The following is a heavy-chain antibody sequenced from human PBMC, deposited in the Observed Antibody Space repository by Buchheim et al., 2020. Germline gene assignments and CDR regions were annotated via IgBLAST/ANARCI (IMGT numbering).Heavy chain of an antibody. CDR1: GFTFSSYA. Sequence: EVQLLESGGGLVQPGGSLRLSCAASGFTFSSYAMSWVRQAPGQGLEWVSAISGSGGSTYYADSVKGRFSISSDNSKNTPYLQMNSLRAEDTAVYYCACQGWSNKTYFDYWGQGTL. V-gene: IGHV3-23*01. D-gene: IGHD2-8*02. CDR2: ISGSGGST. J-gene: IGHJ4*02. CDR3: ACQGWSNKTYFDY.